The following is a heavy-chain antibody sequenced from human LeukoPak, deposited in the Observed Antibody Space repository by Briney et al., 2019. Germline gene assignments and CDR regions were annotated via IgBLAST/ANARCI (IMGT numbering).Heavy chain of an antibody. V-gene: IGHV3-33*01. CDR1: GFTFSTYG. D-gene: IGHD3-10*01. J-gene: IGHJ4*02. CDR2: IYYDGSNK. Sequence: GGSLRLSCAASGFTFSTYGMHWVRQAPGKGLEGVALIYYDGSNKYYADSVKGRFTLSRDNSKSMLYLQMNTLRAEDTGVYYCTREEVRAPLDNWGQGTLVTVSS. CDR3: TREEVRAPLDN.